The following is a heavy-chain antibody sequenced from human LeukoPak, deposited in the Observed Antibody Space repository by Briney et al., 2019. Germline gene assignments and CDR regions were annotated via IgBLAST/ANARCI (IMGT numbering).Heavy chain of an antibody. V-gene: IGHV3-21*01. Sequence: GRSLRLSCAASGLPFSSYTMNWVRQAPGRGLEWVSSITGGSNYMYYRDSVKGRFTISRDNARNSLYLEMNSLRADDTAMYFCARSVVPAGAWFDPWGQGTLVIVS. CDR1: GLPFSSYT. D-gene: IGHD2-2*01. J-gene: IGHJ5*02. CDR2: ITGGSNYM. CDR3: ARSVVPAGAWFDP.